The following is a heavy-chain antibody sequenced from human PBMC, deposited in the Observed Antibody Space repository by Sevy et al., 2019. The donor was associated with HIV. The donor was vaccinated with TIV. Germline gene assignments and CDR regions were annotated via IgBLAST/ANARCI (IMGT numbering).Heavy chain of an antibody. D-gene: IGHD2-2*01. CDR3: AKTHAKDIVVVPAATSRDY. V-gene: IGHV3-23*01. CDR1: GFTFSSYA. Sequence: GGSLGLSCAASGFTFSSYAMSWVRQAPGKGLEWVSAISGSGGSTYYADSVKGRFTISRDNSKNTLYLQMNSLRAEDTAVYYCAKTHAKDIVVVPAATSRDYWGQGTLVTVSS. CDR2: ISGSGGST. J-gene: IGHJ4*02.